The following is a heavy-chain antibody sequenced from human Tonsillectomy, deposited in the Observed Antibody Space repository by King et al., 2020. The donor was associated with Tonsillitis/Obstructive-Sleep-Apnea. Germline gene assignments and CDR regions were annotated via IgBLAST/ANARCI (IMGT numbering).Heavy chain of an antibody. CDR1: GGSISSGGYY. D-gene: IGHD3-22*01. V-gene: IGHV4-31*03. Sequence: QLQESGPGLVKPSQTLSLTCTVSGGSISSGGYYWSWIRQHPGEGLEWIGYIYFSGSTYHNPSLKSRVTISVDTSKNQFSLKLSSVTAADTAVYYCARVSPYYYDSSGYYDYWGQGTLVTVSS. CDR2: IYFSGST. J-gene: IGHJ4*02. CDR3: ARVSPYYYDSSGYYDY.